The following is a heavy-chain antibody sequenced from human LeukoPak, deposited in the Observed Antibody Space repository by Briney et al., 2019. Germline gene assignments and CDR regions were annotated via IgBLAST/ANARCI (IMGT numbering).Heavy chain of an antibody. CDR2: ISGSSTYI. D-gene: IGHD3-3*01. Sequence: GGSLRLSCAASGFTFNFYTINWVRQAPGKGLEWVSSISGSSTYIYYADSVKGRFTISRDNANTSVSLQMNSLTVEDTAVYYCARDPAGMTVSGVAEYNYGMDVWGQGTTVTVSS. J-gene: IGHJ6*02. CDR1: GFTFNFYT. V-gene: IGHV3-21*01. CDR3: ARDPAGMTVSGVAEYNYGMDV.